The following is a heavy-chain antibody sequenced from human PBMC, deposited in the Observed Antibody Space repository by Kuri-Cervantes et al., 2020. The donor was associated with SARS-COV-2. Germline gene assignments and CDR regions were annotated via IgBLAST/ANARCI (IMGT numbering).Heavy chain of an antibody. V-gene: IGHV3-48*01. Sequence: GGSLRLSCAASGFIFSDFGMNWVRQALGKGLEWVSYISSSSTTIYYADSVKGRFTISRDNAKNSLYLQMNSLRAEDTAVYYCARVFGSYVAAAAAYYFDYWGQRSLVTVSS. D-gene: IGHD6-13*01. CDR3: ARVFGSYVAAAAAYYFDY. J-gene: IGHJ4*02. CDR2: ISSSSTTI. CDR1: GFIFSDFG.